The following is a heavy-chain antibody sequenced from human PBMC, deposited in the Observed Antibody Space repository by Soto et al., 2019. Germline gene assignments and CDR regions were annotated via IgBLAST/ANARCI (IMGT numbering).Heavy chain of an antibody. D-gene: IGHD3-10*01. CDR1: GYTFTNYG. CDR2: INVYNGNT. CDR3: ARGVGSGSYYNQYTWFDP. V-gene: IGHV1-18*01. J-gene: IGHJ5*02. Sequence: QVQLVQSGGEVKKPGASVKVSCKASGYTFTNYGISWVRQAPGQGLEWMGWINVYNGNTKYAQKVQGRVTMTTDTATSTAWMELGSLRSDDAAGYYCARGVGSGSYYNQYTWFDPWGQGTLVTVSA.